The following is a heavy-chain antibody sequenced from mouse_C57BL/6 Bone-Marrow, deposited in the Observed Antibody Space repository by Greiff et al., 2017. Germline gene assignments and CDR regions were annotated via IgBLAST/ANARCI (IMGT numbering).Heavy chain of an antibody. V-gene: IGHV5-6*01. CDR3: ARNYYAMDY. CDR1: GFTFSSYG. CDR2: ISSGGSYT. Sequence: EVQGVESGGDLVKPGGSLKLSCAASGFTFSSYGMSWVRQTPDKRLEWVATISSGGSYTYYPDSVKGRFTISRDNAKNTLYLQRSSLKSEDTAMYCCARNYYAMDYWGQGTSVTVSS. J-gene: IGHJ4*01.